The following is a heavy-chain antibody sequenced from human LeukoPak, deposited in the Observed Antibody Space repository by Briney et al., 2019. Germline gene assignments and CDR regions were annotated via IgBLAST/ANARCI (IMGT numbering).Heavy chain of an antibody. CDR1: GFTFSSYS. CDR2: ISSSSSYI. V-gene: IGHV3-21*01. J-gene: IGHJ5*02. D-gene: IGHD4-17*01. Sequence: PGGSLRLSCAASGFTFSSYSMNWVRQAPGKGLEWVSSISSSSSYIYYADSVKGRFPISRDNAKNALYLQMNSLRAEDTAVYYCASRYGDYIGVWFDPWGQGTLVTVSS. CDR3: ASRYGDYIGVWFDP.